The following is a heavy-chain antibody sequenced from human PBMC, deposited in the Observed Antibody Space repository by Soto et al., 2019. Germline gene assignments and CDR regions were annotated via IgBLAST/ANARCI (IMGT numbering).Heavy chain of an antibody. CDR1: GLTLSTSS. V-gene: IGHV3-48*01. D-gene: IGHD3-22*01. CDR2: IRRHTSVT. CDR3: GKVADRGYSAVDR. J-gene: IGHJ5*02. Sequence: EVQLVESGGMLVQPGGSLRLSCAASGLTLSTSSMNWVRQAPGKGLVWISYIRRHTSVTAYADSVKGRFTISSDTPKNALSLQMDSLRVEDTAVYYCGKVADRGYSAVDRWGQGTVVTVSS.